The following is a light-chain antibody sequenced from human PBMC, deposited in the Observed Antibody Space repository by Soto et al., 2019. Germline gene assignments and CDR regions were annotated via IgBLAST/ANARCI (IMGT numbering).Light chain of an antibody. V-gene: IGLV2-8*01. CDR3: SSYAGSSNV. CDR2: EVN. CDR1: NSDVGGYNY. J-gene: IGLJ1*01. Sequence: ALTQPPSASGSPWPSIDLSCHGTNSDVGGYNYVSWYQQHPGKAPKLMIYEVNKRPSGVPDRFSGSKSGNTASLTVSGLQAEDEADYYCSSYAGSSNVFGTGTKVTVL.